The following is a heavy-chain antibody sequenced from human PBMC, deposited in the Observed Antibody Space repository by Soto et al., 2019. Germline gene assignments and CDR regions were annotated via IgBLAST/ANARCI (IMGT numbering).Heavy chain of an antibody. J-gene: IGHJ4*02. CDR2: ISAYNGNT. CDR1: GYTFTSYG. Sequence: QVQLVQCGAEVKKPGASVRVSCKASGYTFTSYGISWVRQAPGQGLEWMGWISAYNGNTNYAHKLQGRVTMTPDTTMSTAYLELRSLRSDATAVYYCASEDPPGLNWGQGTVVTVSS. V-gene: IGHV1-18*01. CDR3: ASEDPPGLN.